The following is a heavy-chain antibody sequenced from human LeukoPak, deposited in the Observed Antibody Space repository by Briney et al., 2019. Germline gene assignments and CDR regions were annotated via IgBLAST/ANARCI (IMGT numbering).Heavy chain of an antibody. V-gene: IGHV1-46*01. CDR1: GYTFTSYY. D-gene: IGHD3-10*01. Sequence: ASVKVSCTASGYTFTSYYMHWVRQAPGQGLEWMRIIDPSGGSTSYAQKFQGRVTMTRDTSTSTVYMELSSVTAADTAVYYCARQRGGSGPQEYNWFDPWGQGTLVTVSS. J-gene: IGHJ5*02. CDR3: ARQRGGSGPQEYNWFDP. CDR2: IDPSGGST.